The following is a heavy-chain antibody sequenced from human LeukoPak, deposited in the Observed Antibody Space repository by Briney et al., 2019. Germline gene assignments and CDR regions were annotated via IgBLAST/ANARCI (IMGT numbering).Heavy chain of an antibody. CDR1: GFTFSSYA. D-gene: IGHD2-15*01. J-gene: IGHJ4*02. CDR3: AKDSCGGGSCYSYFDY. V-gene: IGHV3-23*01. CDR2: ISGSGGST. Sequence: GGSLRLSCAASGFTFSSYAMSWVGQAPGKGLEWVSAISGSGGSTYYADSVKGRFTISRDNSKNTLYLQMNSLRAEDTAVYYCAKDSCGGGSCYSYFDYWGQGVLVTVSS.